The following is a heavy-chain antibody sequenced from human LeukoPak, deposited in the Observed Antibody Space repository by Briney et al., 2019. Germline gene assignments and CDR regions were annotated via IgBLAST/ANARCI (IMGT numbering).Heavy chain of an antibody. CDR3: ARDIGPYDSSAYYDAFDI. V-gene: IGHV3-7*01. J-gene: IGHJ3*02. CDR2: IRQDGSER. CDR1: GFTFTTFW. D-gene: IGHD3-22*01. Sequence: GGSLRLSCAASGFTFTTFWMTWVRQAPGQGLEWVANIRQDGSERHYVDAVKGRFTISRDNTKNSLYLQMNSLRGEDTAVYYCARDIGPYDSSAYYDAFDIWGQGTLVTVSS.